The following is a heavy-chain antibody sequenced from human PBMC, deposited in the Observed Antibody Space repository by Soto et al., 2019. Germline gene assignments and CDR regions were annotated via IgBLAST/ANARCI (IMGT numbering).Heavy chain of an antibody. J-gene: IGHJ5*02. CDR3: AKAVTSSSIQAQFDL. Sequence: GGSLRLSCAASGFTFSSYAMSWVRQAPGKGLEWVSDISGGGGSRNYADSVKGRFTISRDNFKNTLYLQMNSLRAEDTALYYCAKAVTSSSIQAQFDLWGQGTLVTVSS. V-gene: IGHV3-23*01. D-gene: IGHD6-6*01. CDR1: GFTFSSYA. CDR2: ISGGGGSR.